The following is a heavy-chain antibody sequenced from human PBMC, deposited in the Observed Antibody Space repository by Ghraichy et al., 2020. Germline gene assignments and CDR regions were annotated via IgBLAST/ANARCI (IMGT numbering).Heavy chain of an antibody. Sequence: GGSLRLSCAASGFAFSNYSMNWVRQAPGKGLECVSYIRSSGSTIYYADSVKGRFTISRDNAKNSLYLQMNSLRDEDTAVYYCARDLPETYCGGDCPGYDAFDIWGQGTMVIVSS. CDR3: ARDLPETYCGGDCPGYDAFDI. D-gene: IGHD2-21*02. J-gene: IGHJ3*02. CDR1: GFAFSNYS. V-gene: IGHV3-48*02. CDR2: IRSSGSTI.